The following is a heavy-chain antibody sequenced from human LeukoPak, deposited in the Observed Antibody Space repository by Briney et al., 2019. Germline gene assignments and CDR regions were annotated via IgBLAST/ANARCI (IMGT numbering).Heavy chain of an antibody. CDR1: GFTFSDYY. V-gene: IGHV3-7*01. D-gene: IGHD6-19*01. Sequence: PGGSLRLSCAASGFTFSDYYMTWVRQAPGKGLEWVAHIKQDGSDKNYVDSVKGRFTISRDNAKNSLYLQMNSLRAEDSAVYYCTRISVAGTPLDVFDIWGQGTMVTVSS. CDR3: TRISVAGTPLDVFDI. J-gene: IGHJ3*02. CDR2: IKQDGSDK.